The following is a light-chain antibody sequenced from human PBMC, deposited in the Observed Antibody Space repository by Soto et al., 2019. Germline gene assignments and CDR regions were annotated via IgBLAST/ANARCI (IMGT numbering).Light chain of an antibody. CDR1: SSNIGAGYD. CDR2: GNS. V-gene: IGLV1-40*01. J-gene: IGLJ1*01. CDR3: QSFDSSLSVYV. Sequence: QSVLTQPPSVSGAPGQRGTISCTGSSSNIGAGYDVHWYQQLPGTAPKLLIYGNSNRPSGVPDRFSGSKSGNSASLAITGLQAEDEADYYCQSFDSSLSVYVFGTGNKLTVL.